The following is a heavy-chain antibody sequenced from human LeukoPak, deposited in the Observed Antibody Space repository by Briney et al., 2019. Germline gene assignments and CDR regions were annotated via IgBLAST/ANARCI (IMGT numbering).Heavy chain of an antibody. CDR2: INPNSGRR. CDR1: GYTFNDYY. CDR3: ARDDRRVDTAMSFH. J-gene: IGHJ1*01. Sequence: ASVKVSYKASGYTFNDYYIHWVRQVPGQGLEWLGWINPNSGRRNYAQDFQGRVAMTRDTSITTAFLEVRSLRSDDTAVYYCARDDRRVDTAMSFHWGQGTRVTVSS. V-gene: IGHV1-2*02. D-gene: IGHD5-18*01.